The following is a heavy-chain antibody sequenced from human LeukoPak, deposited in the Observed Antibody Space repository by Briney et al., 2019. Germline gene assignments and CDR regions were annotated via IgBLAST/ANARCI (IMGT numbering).Heavy chain of an antibody. CDR1: GFTFSSYS. Sequence: PGGSLRLSCAASGFTFSSYSMNWVRQAPGKGLEWVSYISSSSSTIYYADSVKGRFTISRDNAKNSLFLQMNSLRAEDTAVYYCARKGVLWFGELLLPYYFDYWGQGTLVTVSS. CDR2: ISSSSSTI. J-gene: IGHJ4*02. D-gene: IGHD3-10*01. V-gene: IGHV3-48*04. CDR3: ARKGVLWFGELLLPYYFDY.